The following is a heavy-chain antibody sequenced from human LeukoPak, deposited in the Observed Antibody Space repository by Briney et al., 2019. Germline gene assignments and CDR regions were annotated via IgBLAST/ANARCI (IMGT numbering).Heavy chain of an antibody. V-gene: IGHV4-59*01. CDR1: GGSISGYF. J-gene: IGHJ5*02. CDR3: ARGRSSVDP. Sequence: SETLSLTCTVSGGSISGYFWSWIRQPPGKGLEWIGYIYYSGGTNYNPSLKSRVTISVDTSKNQFSLKLSSVTAADTAVYYCARGRSSVDPWGQGTLVAVSS. CDR2: IYYSGGT.